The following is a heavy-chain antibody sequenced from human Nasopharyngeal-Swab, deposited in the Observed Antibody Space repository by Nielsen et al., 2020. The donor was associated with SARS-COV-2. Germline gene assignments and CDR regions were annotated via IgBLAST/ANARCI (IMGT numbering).Heavy chain of an antibody. D-gene: IGHD3-3*01. J-gene: IGHJ6*02. CDR3: ARASHRVGSYYDFWSGYYRDYYYYGMDV. CDR1: GYTFTSYG. V-gene: IGHV1-18*01. Sequence: ASVKVSCKASGYTFTSYGVSWVRQDPGQGLEWMGWISAYNGNTNYAQKLQGRVTMTTDTSTSTAYTELRSLRSDDTAVYYCARASHRVGSYYDFWSGYYRDYYYYGMDVWGQGTTVTVSS. CDR2: ISAYNGNT.